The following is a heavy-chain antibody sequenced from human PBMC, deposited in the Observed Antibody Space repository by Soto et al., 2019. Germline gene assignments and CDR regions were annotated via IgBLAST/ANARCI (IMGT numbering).Heavy chain of an antibody. D-gene: IGHD4-17*01. J-gene: IGHJ4*02. Sequence: QVLVQESGPGLVKPSQTLTLSCTVSGGSVDSGNHYWNWIRQPPGKGLEWIGYIYYGESTYYNPSLMSRATISVDTSQSRFSLRLTSVTAADTAVYYCARHMGSAMTTWIFDHWGQGTLVTVSS. CDR3: ARHMGSAMTTWIFDH. CDR1: GGSVDSGNHY. V-gene: IGHV4-30-4*01. CDR2: IYYGEST.